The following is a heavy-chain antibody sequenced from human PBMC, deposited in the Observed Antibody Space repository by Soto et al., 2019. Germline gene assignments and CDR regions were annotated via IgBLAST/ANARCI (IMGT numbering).Heavy chain of an antibody. CDR1: GFTFRDYY. CDR3: ARDSSITPRPLGY. J-gene: IGHJ4*02. V-gene: IGHV3-11*06. D-gene: IGHD6-6*01. CDR2: ISSTGSYA. Sequence: PGGSLRLSCAASGFTFRDYYMSWIRQAPGKGLEWVSYISSTGSYAKYADSVKGRFTISRDNAKNSLYLQMNSLRAEDTAVYYCARDSSITPRPLGYWGQGTPVTVSS.